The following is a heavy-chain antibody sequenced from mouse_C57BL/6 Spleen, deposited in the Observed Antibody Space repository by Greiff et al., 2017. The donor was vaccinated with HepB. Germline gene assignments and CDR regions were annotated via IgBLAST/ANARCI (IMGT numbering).Heavy chain of an antibody. J-gene: IGHJ2*01. D-gene: IGHD3-2*02. V-gene: IGHV1-55*01. CDR2: IYPGSGST. CDR1: GYTFTSYW. CDR3: ARQLRLRGVDY. Sequence: QVQLKQPGAELVKPGASVKMSCKASGYTFTSYWITWVKQRPGQGLEWIGDIYPGSGSTNYNEKFKSKATLTVDTSSSTAYMQLSCLTSEDSAVYYCARQLRLRGVDYWGQGTTLTVSS.